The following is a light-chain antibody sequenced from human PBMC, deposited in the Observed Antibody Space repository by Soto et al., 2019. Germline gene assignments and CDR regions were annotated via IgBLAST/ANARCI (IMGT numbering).Light chain of an antibody. CDR1: SSDVGGYNY. CDR2: DVS. Sequence: QSALTQPRSVSGSPGQSVAISCTGTSSDVGGYNYVSWYQQHPGKAPKLMIYDVSKRPSGVPDRFSGSKSGNTASLTISGLQPEDEDDYYCCSYAGSYTFDVFGAGTKVTVL. J-gene: IGLJ1*01. CDR3: CSYAGSYTFDV. V-gene: IGLV2-11*01.